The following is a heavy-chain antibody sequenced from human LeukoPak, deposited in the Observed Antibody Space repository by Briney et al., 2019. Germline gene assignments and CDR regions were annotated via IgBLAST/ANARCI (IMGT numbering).Heavy chain of an antibody. Sequence: GRSLRLSCAASGFTFSGYGMHWVRQAPGKGLEWVAVISYDGSNTRYADSVTGRFTISRDNSKNTLYLQMNSLRAEDTAVYSCAKGKETRTWYGNWFDPWGQGTLVTVSS. CDR2: ISYDGSNT. CDR3: AKGKETRTWYGNWFDP. CDR1: GFTFSGYG. D-gene: IGHD6-13*01. V-gene: IGHV3-30*18. J-gene: IGHJ5*02.